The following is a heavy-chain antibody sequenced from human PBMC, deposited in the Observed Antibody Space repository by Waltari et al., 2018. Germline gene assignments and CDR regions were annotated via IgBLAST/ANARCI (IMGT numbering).Heavy chain of an antibody. CDR3: ARDLYSSGKFYGMDV. J-gene: IGHJ6*02. CDR1: GYTFTGYY. D-gene: IGHD6-19*01. CDR2: INPNSGGT. V-gene: IGHV1-2*04. Sequence: QVQLVQSGAEVKKPGASVKVSCKASGYTFTGYYMHWVRQAPGQGLEWMGWINPNSGGTNYAQKFQCWVTMTRDTSISTAYMELSRLRSDDTAVYYCARDLYSSGKFYGMDVWGQGTTVIVSS.